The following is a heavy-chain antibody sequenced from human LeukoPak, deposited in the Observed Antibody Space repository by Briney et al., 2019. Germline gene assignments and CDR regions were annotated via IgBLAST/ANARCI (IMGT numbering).Heavy chain of an antibody. CDR2: IYYSGST. CDR3: ARGTYYGSSGYFNDAFDI. J-gene: IGHJ3*02. D-gene: IGHD3-22*01. V-gene: IGHV4-59*01. Sequence: SETLSLTCTVSGGSISSYYWSWIRQPPGKGLEWIGYIYYSGSTNYNPSLKSRVTISVDTSKNQFSLKLSSVTAADTAVYYCARGTYYGSSGYFNDAFDIWGQGTMVTVSS. CDR1: GGSISSYY.